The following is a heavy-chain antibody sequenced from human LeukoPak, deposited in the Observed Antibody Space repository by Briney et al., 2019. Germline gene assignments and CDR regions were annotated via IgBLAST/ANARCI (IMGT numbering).Heavy chain of an antibody. Sequence: ASVKVSCKASGYTFNSYYMHWVRQAPGQGLEWMGIINPSGGATNYAQKFQGRVTMTRDTSTSTVYMELSSLRSEDTAVYYCARAVAGYFDYWGQGTLVTVSS. CDR2: INPSGGAT. CDR3: ARAVAGYFDY. D-gene: IGHD6-19*01. J-gene: IGHJ4*02. V-gene: IGHV1-46*02. CDR1: GYTFNSYY.